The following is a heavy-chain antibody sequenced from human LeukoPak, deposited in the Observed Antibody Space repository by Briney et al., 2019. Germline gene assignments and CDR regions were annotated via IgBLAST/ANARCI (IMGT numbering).Heavy chain of an antibody. Sequence: SETLSLTCTVSGGSISSSSYYWGWIRQPPGKGLEWIGSIYYSGSTYYNPSPKSRVTISVDTSKNQFSLKLSSVTAADTAVYYCTTDPDYYYYGMDVWGQGTTVTVSS. D-gene: IGHD4-17*01. CDR2: IYYSGST. CDR1: GGSISSSSYY. J-gene: IGHJ6*02. V-gene: IGHV4-39*01. CDR3: TTDPDYYYYGMDV.